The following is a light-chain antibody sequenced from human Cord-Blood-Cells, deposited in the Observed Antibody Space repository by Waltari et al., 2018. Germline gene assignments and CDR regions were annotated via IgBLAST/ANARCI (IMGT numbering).Light chain of an antibody. Sequence: QSVLTQPPSASGTPGQRVTISCSGSSSNIGSNYVYWYQQLPGTAPKLLIYRNNQRPSGVPDRFSDSKSGTSASLAISGLRSEDEADYYCAAWDDSLSGRVFGGGTKLTVL. J-gene: IGLJ3*02. V-gene: IGLV1-47*01. CDR2: RNN. CDR3: AAWDDSLSGRV. CDR1: SSNIGSNY.